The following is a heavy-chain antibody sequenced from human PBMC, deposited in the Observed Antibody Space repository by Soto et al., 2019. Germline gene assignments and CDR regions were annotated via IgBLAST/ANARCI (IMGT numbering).Heavy chain of an antibody. CDR3: ARDLGSGYGPGDY. CDR1: VGTFNSYV. Sequence: QVQLVQSGAEVKKPGSSVKVSCKASVGTFNSYVFNWVRQAPGQGLEWMGGIISIFGTPNYGQKFQGRVTITADESTSTGFMESRSLTYEATAIYYCARDLGSGYGPGDYGGQGTLVTVSS. D-gene: IGHD5-12*01. CDR2: IISIFGTP. V-gene: IGHV1-69*12. J-gene: IGHJ4*02.